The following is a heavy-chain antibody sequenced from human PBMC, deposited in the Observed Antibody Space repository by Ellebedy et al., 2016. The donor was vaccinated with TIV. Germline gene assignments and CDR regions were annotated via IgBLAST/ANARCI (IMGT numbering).Heavy chain of an antibody. D-gene: IGHD6-13*01. CDR2: IIPIFGTA. CDR3: AREPGRSFIAAAGNGPI. V-gene: IGHV1-69*13. J-gene: IGHJ3*02. Sequence: ASVKVSCKASGGTFSSYAISWVRQAPGQGLEWMGGIIPIFGTANYAQKFQGRVTITADESTSTAYMELSSLRSEDTAVYYCAREPGRSFIAAAGNGPIWGQGTMVTVSS. CDR1: GGTFSSYA.